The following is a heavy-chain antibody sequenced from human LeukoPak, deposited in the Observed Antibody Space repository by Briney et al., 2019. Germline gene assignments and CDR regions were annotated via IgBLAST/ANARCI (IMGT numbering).Heavy chain of an antibody. CDR3: ASQATYYDFWSGYWFFQH. CDR1: GFTVSSNY. D-gene: IGHD3-3*01. CDR2: IYSGGST. V-gene: IGHV3-53*04. Sequence: GGSLRLSCAVSGFTVSSNYMSWVRQPPGKGLEWVSVIYSGGSTYYADSVKGRFTISRHDSRDTLYLQMNSLRVEDTAVYYCASQATYYDFWSGYWFFQHWGQGTLVTVSS. J-gene: IGHJ1*01.